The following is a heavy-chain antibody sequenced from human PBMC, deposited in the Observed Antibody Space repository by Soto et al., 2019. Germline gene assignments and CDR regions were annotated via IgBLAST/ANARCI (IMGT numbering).Heavy chain of an antibody. CDR3: VRDADSVPAGQHMVHGDF. D-gene: IGHD6-13*01. Sequence: PSQTLSLTCAITGDSLSSNIAAWNWIRQSPSRGLEWLGRTYYRSKWYNDYAESVRSRITINPDTSKNQFSLQLNSVSPEDTAVYYCVRDADSVPAGQHMVHGDFWGQGTLVTVSS. V-gene: IGHV6-1*01. J-gene: IGHJ4*02. CDR2: TYYRSKWYN. CDR1: GDSLSSNIAA.